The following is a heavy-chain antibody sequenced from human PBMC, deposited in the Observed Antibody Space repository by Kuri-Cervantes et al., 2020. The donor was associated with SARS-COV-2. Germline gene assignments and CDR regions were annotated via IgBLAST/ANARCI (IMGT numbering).Heavy chain of an antibody. J-gene: IGHJ3*02. V-gene: IGHV4-59*12. CDR1: GGSISSYY. CDR2: IYYSGST. CDR3: ARARSSGWEDDAFDI. Sequence: SETLSLTCTVSGGSISSYYWSWIRQPPGKGLEWIGYIYYSGSTNYNPSLKSRVTISVDTSKNQFSLKLSSVTAADTAVYYCARARSSGWEDDAFDIWGQGTMVTVSS. D-gene: IGHD6-19*01.